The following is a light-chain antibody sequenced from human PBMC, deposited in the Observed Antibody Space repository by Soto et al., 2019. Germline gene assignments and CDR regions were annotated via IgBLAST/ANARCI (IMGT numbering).Light chain of an antibody. CDR1: QSVSNNY. Sequence: EIVLTQSPATLSLSPGERATLSCRASQSVSNNYLAWYQQKPGQAPRLLIYGASNRATGIPDRFSGSGSGTDFTLTISSLQPEDFAVYYCQQYNNWPRTFGQGTKVDIK. CDR3: QQYNNWPRT. CDR2: GAS. V-gene: IGKV3-20*01. J-gene: IGKJ1*01.